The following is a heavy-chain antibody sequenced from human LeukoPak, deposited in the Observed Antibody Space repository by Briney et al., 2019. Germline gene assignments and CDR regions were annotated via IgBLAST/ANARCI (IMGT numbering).Heavy chain of an antibody. CDR1: GFTFSSSG. V-gene: IGHV3-7*01. D-gene: IGHD2-2*01. CDR3: ARQPAAFDY. CDR2: IKQDGSEK. J-gene: IGHJ4*02. Sequence: GGSLRLSCAASGFTFSSSGMSWVRQAPGKGLEWVANIKQDGSEKYYLDSLKGRFTISRDNAKNSLYLQMNSLRAEDTAVYYCARQPAAFDYWGQGTLVTVSS.